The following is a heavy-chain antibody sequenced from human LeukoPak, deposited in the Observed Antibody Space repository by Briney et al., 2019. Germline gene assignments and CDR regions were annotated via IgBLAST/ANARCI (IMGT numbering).Heavy chain of an antibody. D-gene: IGHD3-22*01. Sequence: GGSLRLSCAASGFTFSSDAMSWVRQAPGKGLEWVSAISGSGGSTYYADSVKGRFTISRDNSKNTLYLQMNSLRAEDTAVYYCAKDNELYDSSGYYSGYLDYWGQGTLVTVSS. CDR2: ISGSGGST. CDR3: AKDNELYDSSGYYSGYLDY. J-gene: IGHJ4*02. V-gene: IGHV3-23*01. CDR1: GFTFSSDA.